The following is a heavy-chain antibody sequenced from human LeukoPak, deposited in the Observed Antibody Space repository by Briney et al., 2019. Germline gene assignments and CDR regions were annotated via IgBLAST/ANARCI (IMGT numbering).Heavy chain of an antibody. V-gene: IGHV1-2*02. CDR3: ARDNYGRLDY. CDR2: IDPNSGAT. D-gene: IGHD3-10*01. Sequence: AASVKVSCKPCGYTFPYYIHWVRQAPGQGLEWMGWIDPNSGATISAHTFQGRVSMTKDTSFTTAYMELSTLKSDDTAVYYCARDNYGRLDYWGQGSLVTVSS. J-gene: IGHJ4*02. CDR1: GYTFPYY.